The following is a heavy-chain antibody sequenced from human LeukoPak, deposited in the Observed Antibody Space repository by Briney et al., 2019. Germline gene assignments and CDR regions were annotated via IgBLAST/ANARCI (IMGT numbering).Heavy chain of an antibody. CDR2: IYHSGST. Sequence: SETLSLTCAVSGGSISSGGYSWGWVRQPQGRGLEWVGYIYHSGSTYYNPSLKSRVTISVDRSKNQFSLKLSSVTAADTAVYYCAREVATIGYYFDYWGQGTLVTVSS. CDR3: AREVATIGYYFDY. CDR1: GGSISSGGYS. D-gene: IGHD5-24*01. V-gene: IGHV4-30-2*01. J-gene: IGHJ4*02.